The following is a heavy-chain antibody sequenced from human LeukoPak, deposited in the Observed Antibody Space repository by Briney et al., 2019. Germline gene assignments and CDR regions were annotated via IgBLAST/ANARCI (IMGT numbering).Heavy chain of an antibody. D-gene: IGHD1-1*01. Sequence: PGGSLRLSCIGSGFIFGGNAIHWIRQAPGKGLEWVGFIRSKAYGETADYAASVKGRFTISRDDSKAIAYLQMNSLKTEDTAVYHCTRDRGAYNLYDYWGQGTLVTVSS. CDR1: GFIFGGNA. J-gene: IGHJ4*02. CDR2: IRSKAYGETA. CDR3: TRDRGAYNLYDY. V-gene: IGHV3-49*03.